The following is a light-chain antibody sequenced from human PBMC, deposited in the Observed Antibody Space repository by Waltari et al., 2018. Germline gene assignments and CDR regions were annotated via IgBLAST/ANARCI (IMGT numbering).Light chain of an antibody. J-gene: IGKJ2*01. CDR1: QSVSSN. V-gene: IGKV3-15*01. CDR3: QHYNNWPSMYT. Sequence: EIVMTQSPATLSVSPGERATLSCRASQSVSSNLAWYQQKPGQAPRFLIYGASTRATGIPARFSGSGSGTECTLTISSMQSEDFAVYYCQHYNNWPSMYTFGQGTKLEIK. CDR2: GAS.